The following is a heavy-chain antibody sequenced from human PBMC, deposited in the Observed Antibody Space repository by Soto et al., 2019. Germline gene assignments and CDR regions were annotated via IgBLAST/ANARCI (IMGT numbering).Heavy chain of an antibody. CDR1: GGTFSS. D-gene: IGHD5-12*01. CDR2: FIPIFAIA. CDR3: ARSYDQFDY. V-gene: IGHV1-69*12. Sequence: QVQLVQSGAVVKKPGSSVKVSCKASGGTFSSSWVRQAPGQGLEWMGGFIPIFAIANYAQKFQGRVTITADESTSTVYMELSSLRSEDTAVYYCARSYDQFDYWGQGTLVTVSS. J-gene: IGHJ4*02.